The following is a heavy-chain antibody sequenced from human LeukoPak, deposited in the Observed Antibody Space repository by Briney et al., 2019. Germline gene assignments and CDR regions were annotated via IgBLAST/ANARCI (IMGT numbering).Heavy chain of an antibody. D-gene: IGHD3-3*01. Sequence: PGGSLRLSCAASGFTFSSYAMHWVRQAPGKGLEWVAVISYDGSNKYYADSVKGRFTISRDNSKNTLYLQVNSLRAEDTAVYYCAREIYDFWSGYYRGPPDYWGQGTLVTVSS. CDR1: GFTFSSYA. CDR3: AREIYDFWSGYYRGPPDY. V-gene: IGHV3-30-3*01. CDR2: ISYDGSNK. J-gene: IGHJ4*02.